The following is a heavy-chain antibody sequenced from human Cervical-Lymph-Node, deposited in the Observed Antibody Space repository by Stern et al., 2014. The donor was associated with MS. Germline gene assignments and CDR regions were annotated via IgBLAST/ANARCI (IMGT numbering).Heavy chain of an antibody. Sequence: QVQLVESGAEVKKPGASVKVSCKASGYTFTSYYMHWVRQAPGQGLEWMGIINPSGGSTSYAQEFQGRVTMTRDTSTSTVYMELSSLRSEDTAVYYCARGTDIVVVVAATPGGEDFDYWGQGTLVTVSS. CDR3: ARGTDIVVVVAATPGGEDFDY. CDR2: INPSGGST. CDR1: GYTFTSYY. D-gene: IGHD2-15*01. J-gene: IGHJ4*02. V-gene: IGHV1-46*03.